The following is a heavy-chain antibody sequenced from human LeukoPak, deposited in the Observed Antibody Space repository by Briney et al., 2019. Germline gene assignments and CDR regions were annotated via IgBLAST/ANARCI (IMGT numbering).Heavy chain of an antibody. J-gene: IGHJ3*02. CDR1: GVTFSSYG. CDR2: IWYDGSNK. D-gene: IGHD2-15*01. CDR3: ASDGVVVVVATLLRDNAFDI. Sequence: GGSLRLSCVPPGVTFSSYGMHWVRQAPGKGLEWVAVIWYDGSNKYYADSVKGRFTISRDNSKNTLYLQMNSLRAEDTAVYYCASDGVVVVVATLLRDNAFDIWGQGTMVTVSS. V-gene: IGHV3-33*01.